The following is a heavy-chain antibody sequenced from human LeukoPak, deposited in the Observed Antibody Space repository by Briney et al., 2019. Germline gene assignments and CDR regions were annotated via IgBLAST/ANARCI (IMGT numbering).Heavy chain of an antibody. Sequence: PGGSLRLSCAASGFTVSSKYMSWVRQAPGKGLEWVSAIYSGGSTYYADSVKGRFTISRDNSKNTVYLQMNSLRAEDTAVYYCARGPCGGDCPFDFWGQGTLVTVSS. CDR3: ARGPCGGDCPFDF. CDR1: GFTVSSKY. CDR2: IYSGGST. J-gene: IGHJ4*02. V-gene: IGHV3-66*01. D-gene: IGHD2-21*02.